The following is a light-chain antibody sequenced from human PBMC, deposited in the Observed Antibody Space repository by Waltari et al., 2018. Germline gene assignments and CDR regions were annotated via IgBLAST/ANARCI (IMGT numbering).Light chain of an antibody. CDR3: AAWDDSLSGVV. Sequence: QSVLTQPPSASGTPGQRVTLSCFGSSSNIGSTYVYWYQQLPGTAPKLLIYRSNQRPSGVPDRFSGSKSGTSASLAISGLRSEDEADYHCAAWDDSLSGVVFGGGTKLTVL. CDR1: SSNIGSTY. CDR2: RSN. V-gene: IGLV1-47*01. J-gene: IGLJ2*01.